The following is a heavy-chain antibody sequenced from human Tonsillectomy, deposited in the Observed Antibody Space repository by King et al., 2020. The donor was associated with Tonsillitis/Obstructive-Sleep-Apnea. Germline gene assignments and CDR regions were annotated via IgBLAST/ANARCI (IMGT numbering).Heavy chain of an antibody. CDR1: GGSFSGYY. J-gene: IGHJ5*02. Sequence: VQLQQWGAGLLKPSETLSLTCAVYGGSFSGYYWSWIRQPPGKGLEWIGEINHSGSTNYNPSLKSRVTISVDTSKNQFSLKLSSVTVADTAVYYCARGRRGYYGSGSYYPWGQGTLVTVSS. D-gene: IGHD3-10*01. CDR2: INHSGST. CDR3: ARGRRGYYGSGSYYP. V-gene: IGHV4-34*01.